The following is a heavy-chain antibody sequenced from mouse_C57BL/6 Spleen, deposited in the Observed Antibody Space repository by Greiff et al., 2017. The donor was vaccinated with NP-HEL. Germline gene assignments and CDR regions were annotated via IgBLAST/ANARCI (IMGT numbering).Heavy chain of an antibody. D-gene: IGHD3-1*01. CDR3: ARGELGY. Sequence: EVKLQESGPGLVKPSQSLSLTCSVTGYSITSGYYWNWIRQFPGNKLEWMGYISYDGSNNYNPSLKNRISITRDTSKNQFFLKLNSVTTEDTATYYCARGELGYWGQGTTLTVSS. V-gene: IGHV3-6*01. J-gene: IGHJ2*01. CDR2: ISYDGSN. CDR1: GYSITSGYY.